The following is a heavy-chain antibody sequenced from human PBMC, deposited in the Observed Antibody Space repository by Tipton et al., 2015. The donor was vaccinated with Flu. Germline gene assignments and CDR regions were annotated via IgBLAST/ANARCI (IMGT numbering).Heavy chain of an antibody. CDR3: TRGQGANP. V-gene: IGHV3-53*01. CDR2: IYSDGRA. CDR1: GFTVNSNY. Sequence: SLRLSCAASGFTVNSNYMSWVRQAPGKGLEWVSVIYSDGRAYYVDSVKGRFTVSRDDSKNMLSLQMYSLRAEDTAVYYCTRGQGANPWGQRTLVTVSS. J-gene: IGHJ5*02.